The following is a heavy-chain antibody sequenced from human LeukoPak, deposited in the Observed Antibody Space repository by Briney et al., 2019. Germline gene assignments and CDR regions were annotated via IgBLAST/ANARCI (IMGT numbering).Heavy chain of an antibody. V-gene: IGHV1-8*01. D-gene: IGHD3-9*01. CDR2: MNPNSGNT. J-gene: IGHJ6*03. CDR1: GYTFTSYD. Sequence: ASGKVSCKASGYTFTSYDINWVRQATGQGLEWMGCMNPNSGNTGYAQKFQSRVTMTRNTSISTAYMELRSLRSEDTAVYYCAREKPLRYFDWLYYYYYYYMDVWGKGTTVTISS. CDR3: AREKPLRYFDWLYYYYYYYMDV.